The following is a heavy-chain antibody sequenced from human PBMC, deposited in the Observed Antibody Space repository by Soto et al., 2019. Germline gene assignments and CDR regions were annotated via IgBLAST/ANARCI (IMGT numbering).Heavy chain of an antibody. CDR3: AKDVGTPSIAAPY. Sequence: GGSLRLSCASSVFTFSSYAMSWVRQAPGKGLEWVSAISGSGGSTYYADSVKGRFTISRDNSKNTLYLQMNSLRAEDTAVYYCAKDVGTPSIAAPYWGQGTLVTVSS. CDR1: VFTFSSYA. CDR2: ISGSGGST. V-gene: IGHV3-23*01. D-gene: IGHD6-6*01. J-gene: IGHJ4*02.